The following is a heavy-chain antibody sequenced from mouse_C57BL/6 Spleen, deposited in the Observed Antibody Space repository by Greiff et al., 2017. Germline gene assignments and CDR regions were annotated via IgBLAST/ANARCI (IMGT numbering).Heavy chain of an antibody. CDR2: ISYDGSN. CDR3: ANGNYVAY. CDR1: GYSITSGYY. Sequence: EVQLQQSGPGLVKPSQSLSLTCSVTGYSITSGYYWNWIRQFPGNKLEWMGYISYDGSNNYNPSLKNRISITRDTSKNQFFLKLNSVTTEDTATYYCANGNYVAYWGQGTLVTVSA. D-gene: IGHD2-1*01. V-gene: IGHV3-6*01. J-gene: IGHJ3*01.